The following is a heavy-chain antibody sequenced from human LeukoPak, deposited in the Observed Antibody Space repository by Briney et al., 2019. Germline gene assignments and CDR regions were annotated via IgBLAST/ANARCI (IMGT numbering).Heavy chain of an antibody. Sequence: PSQTMSLTCTVAVGSISSGGYYWSWIRQPPGKGLEWIAYISAAGTTFYNPSLKSRVTISLDRSKNQFSLNLTSITAADTAVYYCAGQNVPTPHDYWGQGTQVTVSS. J-gene: IGHJ4*02. V-gene: IGHV4-30-2*01. D-gene: IGHD2-2*01. CDR1: VGSISSGGYY. CDR2: ISAAGTT. CDR3: AGQNVPTPHDY.